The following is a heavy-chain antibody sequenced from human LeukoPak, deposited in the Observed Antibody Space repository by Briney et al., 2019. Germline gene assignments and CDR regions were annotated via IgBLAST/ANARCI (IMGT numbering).Heavy chain of an antibody. J-gene: IGHJ3*02. D-gene: IGHD3-10*02. Sequence: SETLSLTCTVSGGSISSSSYYWGWIRQPPGKGLEWIGSIYYSGSTYYNPSLKSRVTISVDTSKNQFSLKLSSVTAADTAVYYCASYVAAWGGNAFDIWGQGTMVTVSS. V-gene: IGHV4-39*01. CDR1: GGSISSSSYY. CDR2: IYYSGST. CDR3: ASYVAAWGGNAFDI.